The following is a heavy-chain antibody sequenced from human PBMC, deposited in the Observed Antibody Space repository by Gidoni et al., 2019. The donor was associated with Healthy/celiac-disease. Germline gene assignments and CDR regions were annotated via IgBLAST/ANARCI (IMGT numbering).Heavy chain of an antibody. CDR3: ARRRSGYLTN. J-gene: IGHJ4*02. Sequence: QLQLQESGPGLVKPSETLSLTCTVSGGSISSSSYYWGWIRQPPGKGLEWIGSIYYRGSTYYNPSLKSRVTISVDTSKNQFSLKLSSVTAADTAVYYCARRRSGYLTNWGQGTLVTVSS. V-gene: IGHV4-39*01. CDR2: IYYRGST. D-gene: IGHD3-9*01. CDR1: GGSISSSSYY.